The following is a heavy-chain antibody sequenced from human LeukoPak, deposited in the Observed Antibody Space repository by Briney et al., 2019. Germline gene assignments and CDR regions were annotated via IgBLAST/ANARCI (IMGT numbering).Heavy chain of an antibody. Sequence: SETLSLTCTVSGGSISSYYWSWIRQPPGKGLEWIGYIYYSGSTNYNPSLKSRVTISVDTSKNQFSLKLSSVTAADTAAYYCARVTAYYDILTGYLLDAFDIWGQGTMVTVSS. V-gene: IGHV4-59*01. CDR2: IYYSGST. J-gene: IGHJ3*02. CDR3: ARVTAYYDILTGYLLDAFDI. D-gene: IGHD3-9*01. CDR1: GGSISSYY.